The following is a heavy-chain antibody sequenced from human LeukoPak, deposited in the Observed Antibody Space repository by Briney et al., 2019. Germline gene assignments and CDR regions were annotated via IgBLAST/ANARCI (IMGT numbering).Heavy chain of an antibody. CDR1: GFLFSDYL. D-gene: IGHD1-26*01. V-gene: IGHV3-74*01. J-gene: IGHJ4*02. CDR3: ARDTYSIAE. CDR2: IHSDGRTT. Sequence: GALELSCSASGFLFSDYLIHWGRQASGEGLVWVSLIHSDGRTTNYADSVKGRFTISRDNAKNTLYLQMNSLRVEDTAVYYCARDTYSIAEWGQGTLVTVSS.